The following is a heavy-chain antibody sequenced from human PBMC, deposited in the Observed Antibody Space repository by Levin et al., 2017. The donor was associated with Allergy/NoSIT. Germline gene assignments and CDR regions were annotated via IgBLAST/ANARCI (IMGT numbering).Heavy chain of an antibody. Sequence: GGSLRLSCTASGFTFGDYAMSWVRQAPGKGLEWVGFIRSKAYGGTTEYAASVKGRFTISRDDSKSIAYLQMNSLKTEDTAVYYCTAYYVWGSYVHNPLDYWGQGTLVTVSS. CDR2: IRSKAYGGTT. CDR1: GFTFGDYA. J-gene: IGHJ4*02. D-gene: IGHD3-16*01. V-gene: IGHV3-49*04. CDR3: TAYYVWGSYVHNPLDY.